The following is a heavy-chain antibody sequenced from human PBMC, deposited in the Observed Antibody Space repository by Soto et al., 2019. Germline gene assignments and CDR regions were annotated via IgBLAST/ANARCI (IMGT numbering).Heavy chain of an antibody. CDR1: GGTFSSYA. CDR2: IIPIFGTA. D-gene: IGHD3-22*01. CDR3: ASSHDSSGYPRPPDYYYYYGMDV. V-gene: IGHV1-69*13. J-gene: IGHJ6*02. Sequence: ASVKVSCKASGGTFSSYAISWVRQAPGQGLEWMGGIIPIFGTANYAQKFQGRVTITADESTSTAYMELSSLRSEDTAVYYCASSHDSSGYPRPPDYYYYYGMDVWGQGTTVTVSS.